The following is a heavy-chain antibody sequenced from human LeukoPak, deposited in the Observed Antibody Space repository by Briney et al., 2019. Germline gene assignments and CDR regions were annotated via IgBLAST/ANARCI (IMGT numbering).Heavy chain of an antibody. CDR3: AKGSGYYSFDY. D-gene: IGHD5-12*01. CDR1: GGTFSSYA. V-gene: IGHV1-69*05. CDR2: IIPIFGTA. J-gene: IGHJ4*02. Sequence: ASVKVSCKASGGTFSSYAISWVRQAPGQGLEWMGRIIPIFGTANYAQKFQGRVTTTTDESTSTAYMELSSLRSEDTAVYYCAKGSGYYSFDYWGQGTLVTVSS.